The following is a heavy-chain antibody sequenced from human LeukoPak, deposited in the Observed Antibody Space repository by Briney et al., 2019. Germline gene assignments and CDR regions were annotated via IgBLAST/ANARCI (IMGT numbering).Heavy chain of an antibody. D-gene: IGHD6-13*01. V-gene: IGHV4-59*01. CDR1: GGSISSYY. CDR2: IYYSGGT. Sequence: PSETLSLTCTVSGGSISSYYWSWIRQPPGKGLEWIGYIYYSGGTNYNPSLKSRVTISVDTSKNQFSLKLSSVTAADTAVYYCARRLPPNSSSWTYYYYYYYMDVWGKGTTVTVSS. CDR3: ARRLPPNSSSWTYYYYYYYMDV. J-gene: IGHJ6*03.